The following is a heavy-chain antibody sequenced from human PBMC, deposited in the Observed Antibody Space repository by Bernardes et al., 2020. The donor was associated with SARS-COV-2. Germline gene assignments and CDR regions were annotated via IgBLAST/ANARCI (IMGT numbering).Heavy chain of an antibody. CDR2: ISFKDNT. CDR1: GGSISTHNFN. V-gene: IGHV4-39*01. CDR3: ASLRYYYGSGTYYMATN. Sequence: TLSITCTVSGGSISTHNFNWGWIRQTPGKGLEWIGSISFKDNTYYNPSLKSRVSLSVDTSKNQFSLNLSSVTAADTAVYYCASLRYYYGSGTYYMATNWGQGTLVTVSP. D-gene: IGHD3-10*01. J-gene: IGHJ4*02.